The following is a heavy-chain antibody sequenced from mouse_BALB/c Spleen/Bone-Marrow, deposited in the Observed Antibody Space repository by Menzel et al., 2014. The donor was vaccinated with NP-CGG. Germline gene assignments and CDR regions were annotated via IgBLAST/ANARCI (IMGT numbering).Heavy chain of an antibody. CDR3: ARPGTWGYFDY. Sequence: EVKVVESGGGLVQPGGSLKLSCAASGFDFSRYWMSWVRQAPGKGLEWIGEINPDSSMINYTPSLKDKFIISRDNAKNMLYLQMSKVRSEDAALYYCARPGTWGYFDYWGQGATLTVSS. CDR1: GFDFSRYW. D-gene: IGHD4-1*01. V-gene: IGHV4-1*02. CDR2: INPDSSMI. J-gene: IGHJ2*01.